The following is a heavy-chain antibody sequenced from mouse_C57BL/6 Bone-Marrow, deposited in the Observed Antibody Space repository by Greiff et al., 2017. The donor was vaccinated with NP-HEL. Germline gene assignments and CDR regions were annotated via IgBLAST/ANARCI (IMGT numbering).Heavy chain of an antibody. J-gene: IGHJ2*01. CDR2: ISYSGST. CDR1: GYSITSDY. D-gene: IGHD1-1*01. Sequence: EVKLMESGPGLAKPSQTLSLTCSVTGYSITSDYWNWIRKFPGNKLEYMGYISYSGSTYYNPSLKSRISITRDTSKNQYYLQLNSVTTEDTATYYCARIPLYYYGSSPYFDYWGQGTTLTVSS. CDR3: ARIPLYYYGSSPYFDY. V-gene: IGHV3-8*01.